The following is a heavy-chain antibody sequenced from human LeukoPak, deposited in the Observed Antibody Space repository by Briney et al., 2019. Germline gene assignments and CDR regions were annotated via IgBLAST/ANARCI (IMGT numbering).Heavy chain of an antibody. CDR1: GYTFTGYY. Sequence: GASVKISCKASGYTFTGYYMHWVRQAPGQGLEWMGWINPNSGGTNYAQKFQGRVTMTRDTSISTAYMELSRLRSYDTAVYYCARVVAGSGWSQGNDAFDIWGQGTMVTVSS. CDR3: ARVVAGSGWSQGNDAFDI. CDR2: INPNSGGT. J-gene: IGHJ3*02. D-gene: IGHD6-19*01. V-gene: IGHV1-2*02.